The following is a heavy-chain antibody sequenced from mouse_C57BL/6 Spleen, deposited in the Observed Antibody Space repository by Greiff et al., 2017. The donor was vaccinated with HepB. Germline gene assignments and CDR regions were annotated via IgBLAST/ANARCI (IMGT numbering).Heavy chain of an antibody. V-gene: IGHV7-3*01. D-gene: IGHD1-3*01. CDR2: IRNKANGYTT. Sequence: EVNVVESGGGLVQPGGSLSLSCAASGFTFTDYYMSWVRQPPGKALEWLGFIRNKANGYTTEYSASVKGRFTISRDNSQSILYLQMNALRAEDSATYYCASLNRGGYAMDYWGQGTSVTVSS. CDR3: ASLNRGGYAMDY. CDR1: GFTFTDYY. J-gene: IGHJ4*01.